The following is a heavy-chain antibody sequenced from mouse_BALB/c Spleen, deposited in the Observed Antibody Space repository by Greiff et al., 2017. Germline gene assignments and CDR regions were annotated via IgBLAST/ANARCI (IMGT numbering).Heavy chain of an antibody. D-gene: IGHD1-1*01. Sequence: QLVESGPELMKPGASVKISCKASGYSFTSYYMHWVKQSHGKSLEWIGYIDPFNGGTSYNQKFKGKATLTVDKSSSTAYMHLSSLTSEDSAVYYCARDYYGSSPYYFDYWGQGTTLTVSS. CDR2: IDPFNGGT. CDR3: ARDYYGSSPYYFDY. CDR1: GYSFTSYY. J-gene: IGHJ2*01. V-gene: IGHV1S135*01.